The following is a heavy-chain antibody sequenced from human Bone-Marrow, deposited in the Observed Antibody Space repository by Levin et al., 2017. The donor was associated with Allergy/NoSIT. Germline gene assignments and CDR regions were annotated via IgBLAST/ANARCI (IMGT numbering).Heavy chain of an antibody. D-gene: IGHD1-26*01. J-gene: IGHJ4*01. CDR3: AKDVCGNYCSFDC. CDR2: ISGSGNGNF. V-gene: IGHV3-23*01. Sequence: AGGSLRLSCSASGFIFTTYAMAWVRQAPGKGLEWISSISGSGNGNFYYADSVRGRFSISRDDSKNTVYLQMNRVRVEDTAVYYCAKDVCGNYCSFDCWGQGTLVTVSS. CDR1: GFIFTTYA.